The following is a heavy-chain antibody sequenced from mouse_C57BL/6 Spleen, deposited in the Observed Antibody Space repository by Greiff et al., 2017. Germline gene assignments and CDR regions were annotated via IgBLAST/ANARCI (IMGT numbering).Heavy chain of an antibody. Sequence: VQLQQSGTVLARPGASVKMSCKTSGYTFTSYWMHWVKQRPGQGLEWIGAIYPGNSDTSYNQKFKGKAKLTAVTSASTAYMELSSLTNEDSAVYYGTRSSAYYSNYVYAMDYWGQGTSVTVSS. CDR3: TRSSAYYSNYVYAMDY. D-gene: IGHD2-5*01. J-gene: IGHJ4*01. V-gene: IGHV1-5*01. CDR1: GYTFTSYW. CDR2: IYPGNSDT.